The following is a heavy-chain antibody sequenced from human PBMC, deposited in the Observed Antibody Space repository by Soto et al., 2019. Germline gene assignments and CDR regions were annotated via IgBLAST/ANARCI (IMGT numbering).Heavy chain of an antibody. D-gene: IGHD4-4*01. Sequence: VGSLRLSCAVSGFTFSSYEMNWVRQAPGKGLEWVSYIGTSGKTIYYADSVRGRFTISRDNAKNSLYLQMNSLRAEDTAVYFCARDPAIYSGKFDYGLDVWGRGTTVTVSS. CDR1: GFTFSSYE. J-gene: IGHJ6*02. CDR3: ARDPAIYSGKFDYGLDV. CDR2: IGTSGKTI. V-gene: IGHV3-48*03.